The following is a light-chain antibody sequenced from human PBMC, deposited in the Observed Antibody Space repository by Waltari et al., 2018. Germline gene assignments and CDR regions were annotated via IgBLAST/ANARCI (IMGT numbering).Light chain of an antibody. CDR2: EVS. Sequence: QSALTPPASVSGSPGQSITISCPGTSSHVWSYNLVSWYQQHPGKAPKLMIYEVSKRPSGVSNRFSGSKSGNTASLTISGLQAEDEADYYCCSYAGSTTYVFGTGTKVTVL. CDR3: CSYAGSTTYV. V-gene: IGLV2-23*02. CDR1: SSHVWSYNL. J-gene: IGLJ1*01.